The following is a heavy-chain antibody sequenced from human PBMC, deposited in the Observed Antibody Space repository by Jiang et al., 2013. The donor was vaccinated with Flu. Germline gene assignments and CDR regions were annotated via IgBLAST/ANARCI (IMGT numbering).Heavy chain of an antibody. CDR3: ARRAVTTIGYNWFDP. D-gene: IGHD4-17*01. CDR2: IYYSGST. Sequence: GLVKPSETLSLTCTVSGGSISSYYWSWIRQPPGKGLEWIGYIYYSGSTNYNPSLKSRVTISVDTSKNQFSLKLSSVTAADTAVYYCARRAVTTIGYNWFDPWGQGTLVTVSS. CDR1: GGSISSYY. V-gene: IGHV4-59*08. J-gene: IGHJ5*02.